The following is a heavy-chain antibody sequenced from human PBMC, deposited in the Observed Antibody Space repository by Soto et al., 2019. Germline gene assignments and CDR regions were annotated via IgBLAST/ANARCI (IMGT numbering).Heavy chain of an antibody. CDR1: GFSFAGYA. V-gene: IGHV3-23*01. D-gene: IGHD2-15*01. Sequence: HPGGSLRLSCAASGFSFAGYAMSWVRQAPGKGLEWVSSISGSGGGTYYADFVRGRFTISRDNSKNTLYLQMNSLRAEDTAVYYCAKGGTGDISNYYYGMDVWGQGTTVTVSS. J-gene: IGHJ6*02. CDR3: AKGGTGDISNYYYGMDV. CDR2: ISGSGGGT.